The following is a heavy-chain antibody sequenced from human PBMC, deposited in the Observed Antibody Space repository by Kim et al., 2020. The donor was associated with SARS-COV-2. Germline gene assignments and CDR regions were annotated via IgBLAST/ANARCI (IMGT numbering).Heavy chain of an antibody. CDR3: ARTPSVTRAFDI. CDR1: GFTFSSYG. V-gene: IGHV3-33*01. Sequence: GGSLRLSCAASGFTFSSYGMHWVRQAPGKGLEWVAVIWYDGSNKYYADSVKGRFTISRDNSKNTLYLQMNSLRAEDTAVYYCARTPSVTRAFDIWGQGTMVTVSS. D-gene: IGHD1-26*01. J-gene: IGHJ3*02. CDR2: IWYDGSNK.